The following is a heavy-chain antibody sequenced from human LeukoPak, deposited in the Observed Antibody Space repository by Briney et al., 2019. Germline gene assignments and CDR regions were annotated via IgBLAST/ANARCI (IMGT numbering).Heavy chain of an antibody. V-gene: IGHV4-59*01. J-gene: IGHJ6*02. D-gene: IGHD6-13*01. CDR2: IYYSGST. Sequence: SETLSLTCTVSGGSISSYYWSWIRQPPGKGLEWIGYIYYSGSTNYNPSLKSRVTISVDTSKNQFSLKLSSVTAADTAVYYCAGLAAVDYYYGMDVWGQGTTVTVSS. CDR1: GGSISSYY. CDR3: AGLAAVDYYYGMDV.